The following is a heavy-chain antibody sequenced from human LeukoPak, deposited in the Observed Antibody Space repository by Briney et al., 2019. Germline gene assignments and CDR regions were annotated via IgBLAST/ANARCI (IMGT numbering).Heavy chain of an antibody. J-gene: IGHJ4*02. CDR1: GFTFDDYA. V-gene: IGHV3-48*03. D-gene: IGHD6-6*01. Sequence: GRSLRLSCVASGFTFDDYAMHWVRQAPGKGLEWVSYISSSGSTIYYADSVKGRFTISRDNAKNSLYLQMNSLRAEDTAVYYCARVSSSSSFSFLFDYWGQGTLVTVSS. CDR3: ARVSSSSSFSFLFDY. CDR2: ISSSGSTI.